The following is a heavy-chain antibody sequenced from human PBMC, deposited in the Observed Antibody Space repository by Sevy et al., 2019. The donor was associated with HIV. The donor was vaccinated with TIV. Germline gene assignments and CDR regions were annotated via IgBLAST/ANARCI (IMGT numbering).Heavy chain of an antibody. D-gene: IGHD2-15*01. CDR2: IKHDGSEK. Sequence: LSLTCAASGSTFSTYWMSWVRQAPGKGVDWVANIKHDGSEKYYVDSVKGRFTISRDNAKNSLSLQMNSLRIEDTALYFCARGRYCSGGSCYFDYWGQGTLVTVSS. J-gene: IGHJ4*02. V-gene: IGHV3-7*03. CDR3: ARGRYCSGGSCYFDY. CDR1: GSTFSTYW.